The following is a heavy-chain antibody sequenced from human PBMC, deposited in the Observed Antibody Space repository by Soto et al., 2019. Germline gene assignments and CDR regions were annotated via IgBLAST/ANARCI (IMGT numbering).Heavy chain of an antibody. Sequence: PGGSLRLSCAASGYTFSSYGMHWVRQAPGKGLEWVAVISDDGKTKHYADSVKGRFTISRDNSNNALYLQMNSLRTEDTAMYFCAKVKSFGSGYDYISDYWGQGTLVTVSS. CDR2: ISDDGKTK. CDR1: GYTFSSYG. D-gene: IGHD5-12*01. J-gene: IGHJ4*02. V-gene: IGHV3-30*18. CDR3: AKVKSFGSGYDYISDY.